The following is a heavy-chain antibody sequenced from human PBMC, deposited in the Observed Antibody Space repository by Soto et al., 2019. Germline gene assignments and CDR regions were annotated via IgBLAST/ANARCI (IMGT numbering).Heavy chain of an antibody. CDR3: AKVSPFILGSPL. J-gene: IGHJ4*02. Sequence: GGSLRLSCTASGFAFSSSEMNWLRQAPGKGLEWVAYITGSGGAMFHADSVKGRFSISRDNAKNSLFLEMNSLTADDTGVYYCAKVSPFILGSPLWGQGTLVTVSS. CDR1: GFAFSSSE. CDR2: ITGSGGAM. D-gene: IGHD3-9*01. V-gene: IGHV3-48*03.